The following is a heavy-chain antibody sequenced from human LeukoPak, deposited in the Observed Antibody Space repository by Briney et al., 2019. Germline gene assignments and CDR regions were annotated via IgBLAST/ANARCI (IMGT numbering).Heavy chain of an antibody. CDR3: TTDIVLMVYAIG. V-gene: IGHV3-15*01. CDR2: IKSKTDGGTT. Sequence: GGSLRLSCAASGFTFRNAWMSWVRQAPGKGLEWVGRIKSKTDGGTTDYPAPVKGRFTISRDDSKNMLYLQINSLKTEDTAVYYCTTDIVLMVYAIGWGQGTLVTVSS. CDR1: GFTFRNAW. D-gene: IGHD2-8*01. J-gene: IGHJ4*02.